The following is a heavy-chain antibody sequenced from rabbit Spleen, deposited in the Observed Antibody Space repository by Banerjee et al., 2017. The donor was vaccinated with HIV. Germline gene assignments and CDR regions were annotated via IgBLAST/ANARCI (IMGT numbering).Heavy chain of an antibody. CDR1: GFDLSNYG. CDR2: IDPIFSST. Sequence: QLVESGGGLVQPGGSPKLSCKASGFDLSNYGVSWVRQAPGKGLEWIGYIDPIFSSTHYATWVNGRFTISSHNAQNTLYLQLNSLTAADTATYFCVRDYKFYFNLWGPGTLVTVS. V-gene: IGHV1S7*01. D-gene: IGHD1-1*01. J-gene: IGHJ4*01. CDR3: VRDYKFYFNL.